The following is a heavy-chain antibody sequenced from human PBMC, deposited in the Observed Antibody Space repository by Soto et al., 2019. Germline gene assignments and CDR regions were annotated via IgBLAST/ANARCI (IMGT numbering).Heavy chain of an antibody. D-gene: IGHD6-19*01. J-gene: IGHJ4*02. V-gene: IGHV3-48*03. CDR2: ISISGGTI. Sequence: PGGSLRLSCAASGFTFSSYELNWVRQAPGKGLERVSYISISGGTIYYADSVKGRVTISRDNAKKSLYLQMNSLRAEDTAVYYCARGFGSGWSRGGYFDYWGQGTLVTVSS. CDR3: ARGFGSGWSRGGYFDY. CDR1: GFTFSSYE.